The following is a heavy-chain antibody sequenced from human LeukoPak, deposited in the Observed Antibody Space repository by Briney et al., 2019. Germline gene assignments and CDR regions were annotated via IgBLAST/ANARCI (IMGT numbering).Heavy chain of an antibody. CDR3: ARARSIMITFGGVIVGPDY. D-gene: IGHD3-16*02. CDR1: GGTFSSYA. CDR2: IIPIFGTA. Sequence: SVKVSCKASGGTFSSYAISWVRQAPGQGLEWMGGIIPIFGTANYAQKLQGRVTMTTDTSTSTAYMELRSLRSDDTAVYYCARARSIMITFGGVIVGPDYWGQGTLVTVSS. J-gene: IGHJ4*02. V-gene: IGHV1-69*05.